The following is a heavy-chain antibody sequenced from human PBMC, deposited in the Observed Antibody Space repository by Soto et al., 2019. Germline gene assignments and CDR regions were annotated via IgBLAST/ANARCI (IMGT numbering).Heavy chain of an antibody. D-gene: IGHD6-13*01. CDR3: ARRVATAGTWSFDY. CDR1: GYSFTSYW. CDR2: IYPGDSDT. V-gene: IGHV5-51*01. Sequence: GESLKISCKGSGYSFTSYWIAWVRQMPGKGLEWMGIIYPGDSDTRYSPSFQGQVIFSADKSISTAYLQWGSLKASDTAMYYCARRVATAGTWSFDYWGQGILVIVSS. J-gene: IGHJ4*02.